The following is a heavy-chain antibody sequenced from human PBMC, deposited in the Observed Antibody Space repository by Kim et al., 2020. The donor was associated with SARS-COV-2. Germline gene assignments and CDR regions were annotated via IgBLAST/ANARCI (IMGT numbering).Heavy chain of an antibody. V-gene: IGHV3-23*01. D-gene: IGHD3-10*01. J-gene: IGHJ1*01. CDR3: AKDPSAWFGELLSQYFQH. Sequence: KGRFTISRDNSKNTLYLQMNSLRAEDTAVYYCAKDPSAWFGELLSQYFQHWGQGTLVTVSS.